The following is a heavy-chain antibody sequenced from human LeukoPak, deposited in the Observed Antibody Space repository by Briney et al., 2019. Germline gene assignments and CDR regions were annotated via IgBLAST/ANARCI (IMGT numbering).Heavy chain of an antibody. CDR1: GYSISSGYY. Sequence: SETLSLTCTVSGYSISSGYYWGWIRPPPGKGLEWIGSIYHSGSTYYNPSLKSRVTISVDTSKNQFSPKLSSVTAADTAVYYCARDLKYDYVWGSYRYTFLGPNFDYGGQGTLVTVSS. CDR2: IYHSGST. D-gene: IGHD3-16*02. CDR3: ARDLKYDYVWGSYRYTFLGPNFDY. V-gene: IGHV4-38-2*02. J-gene: IGHJ4*02.